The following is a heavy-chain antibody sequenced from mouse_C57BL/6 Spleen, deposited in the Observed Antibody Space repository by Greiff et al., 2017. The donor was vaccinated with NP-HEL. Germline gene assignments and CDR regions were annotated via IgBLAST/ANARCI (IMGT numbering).Heavy chain of an antibody. CDR1: GFTFSDYY. Sequence: EVMLVESEGGLVQPGSSMKLSCTASGFTFSDYYMAWVRQVPEKGLEWVANINYDGSSTYYLDSLKSRFIISRDNAKNILYLQMSSLKSEDTATYYCARGIYYGNGLWFDYWGQGTTLTVSS. V-gene: IGHV5-16*01. CDR3: ARGIYYGNGLWFDY. CDR2: INYDGSST. J-gene: IGHJ2*01. D-gene: IGHD2-1*01.